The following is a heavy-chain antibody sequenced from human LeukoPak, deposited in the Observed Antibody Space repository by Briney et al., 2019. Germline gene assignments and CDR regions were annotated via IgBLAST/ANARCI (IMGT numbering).Heavy chain of an antibody. Sequence: ASVKVSCKASGYTFTSYGISWVRQAPGQGLEWMGWISAYNGNTNYAQRLQGRVTMTTDTSTSTAYMELRSLRSDDTAVYYCARAWSELNYFDYWGQGTLVTVSS. CDR1: GYTFTSYG. CDR2: ISAYNGNT. V-gene: IGHV1-18*01. CDR3: ARAWSELNYFDY. J-gene: IGHJ4*02. D-gene: IGHD1-26*01.